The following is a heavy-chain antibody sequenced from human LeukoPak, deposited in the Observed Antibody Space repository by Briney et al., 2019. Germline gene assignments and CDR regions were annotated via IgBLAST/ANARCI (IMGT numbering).Heavy chain of an antibody. V-gene: IGHV3-11*06. CDR2: ISPVTLST. D-gene: IGHD1/OR15-1a*01. CDR3: ARSGNNFDY. Sequence: GGSVRLLCAASGLIFSNAWMSWVRQARGEGLEWVSNISPVTLSTAFAASLKGRFTTSRDDAKNSLYLQMNSLRAEDTAVYYCARSGNNFDYWGQGTLVTVSS. J-gene: IGHJ4*02. CDR1: GLIFSNAW.